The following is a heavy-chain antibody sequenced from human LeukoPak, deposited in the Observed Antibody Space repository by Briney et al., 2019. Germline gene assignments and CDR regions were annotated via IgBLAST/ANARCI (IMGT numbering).Heavy chain of an antibody. CDR3: ARTDSGSYYGPLKY. Sequence: ASVKVSCKASGGTFSSYAICWVRQAPGQGLEWMGGIIPIFGTANYAQKFQGRVTITADESTSTAYMELSSLRSEDTAVYYCARTDSGSYYGPLKYWGQGTLVTVSS. CDR1: GGTFSSYA. V-gene: IGHV1-69*01. CDR2: IIPIFGTA. D-gene: IGHD1-26*01. J-gene: IGHJ4*02.